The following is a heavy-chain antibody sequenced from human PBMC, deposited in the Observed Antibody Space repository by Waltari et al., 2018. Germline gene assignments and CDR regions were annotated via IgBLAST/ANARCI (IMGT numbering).Heavy chain of an antibody. Sequence: QVQLVESGGGVVQPGXSLRXSCAASGFTFXSXAMHWVRQAPGKGLEWVAVISYDGSNKYYADSVKGRFTISRDNSKNTLYLQMNSLRAEXTAVYYCARVVYYDSSGYYDYWXXGTLVTVSS. CDR1: GFTFXSXA. V-gene: IGHV3-30-3*01. CDR3: ARVVYYDSSGYYDY. J-gene: IGHJ4*02. D-gene: IGHD3-22*01. CDR2: ISYDGSNK.